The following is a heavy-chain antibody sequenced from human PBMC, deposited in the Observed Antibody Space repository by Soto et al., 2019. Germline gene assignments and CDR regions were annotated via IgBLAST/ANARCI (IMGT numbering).Heavy chain of an antibody. CDR2: ITWNSGKI. J-gene: IGHJ4*01. Sequence: GGSLRLSCTASGFTFDDYAMHWVRQGPGRGLEWASGITWNSGKIAYADSVKGRFTIARDDDNNSLYLQMNSLRPEDTALYYCVKDSYADFHRVLSTAEYFFDYWGHGTLVTVSS. V-gene: IGHV3-9*01. CDR1: GFTFDDYA. D-gene: IGHD2-15*01. CDR3: VKDSYADFHRVLSTAEYFFDY.